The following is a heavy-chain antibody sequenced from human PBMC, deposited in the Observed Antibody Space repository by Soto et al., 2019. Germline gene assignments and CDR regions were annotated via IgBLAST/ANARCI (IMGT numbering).Heavy chain of an antibody. CDR3: ARVELLGSYYYDSSGYYYFDY. Sequence: ASVKVSCKASGYTFTSYGISWVRQAPGQGLEWMGWISAYNGNTNYAQKLQGRVTMTTDTSPSTAYMEPRSLRSDDTAVYYCARVELLGSYYYDSSGYYYFDYWGQGTLVTVSS. D-gene: IGHD3-22*01. J-gene: IGHJ4*02. CDR1: GYTFTSYG. CDR2: ISAYNGNT. V-gene: IGHV1-18*01.